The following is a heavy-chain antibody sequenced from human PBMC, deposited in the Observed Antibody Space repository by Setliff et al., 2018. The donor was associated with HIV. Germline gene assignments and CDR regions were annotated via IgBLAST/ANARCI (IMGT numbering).Heavy chain of an antibody. CDR1: GGSISSGSYY. CDR3: ARTDWARTSYYYYYGMNV. V-gene: IGHV4-61*09. CDR2: IYTSGST. Sequence: SETLSLTCTVSGGSISSGSYYWGWIRQPAGKGLEWIGHIYTSGSTNYSPSLKSRVTISVDTSKNQFSLKLSSVTAADTAVYYCARTDWARTSYYYYYGMNVWGQGTTVT. J-gene: IGHJ6*02. D-gene: IGHD3-9*01.